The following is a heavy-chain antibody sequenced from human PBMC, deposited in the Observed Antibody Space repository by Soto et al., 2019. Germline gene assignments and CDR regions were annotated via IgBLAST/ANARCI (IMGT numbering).Heavy chain of an antibody. V-gene: IGHV4-39*01. CDR1: GGSISSSSYY. J-gene: IGHJ5*02. CDR3: ARSPITMVPGDPWFDP. CDR2: IYYSGST. D-gene: IGHD3-10*01. Sequence: SETLSLTCTVSGGSISSSSYYWGWIRQPPGKVLEWIGSIYYSGSTYYNPSLKSRVTISVDTSRNQFSLKLSSVTAADTAVYYCARSPITMVPGDPWFDPWGQGTLVTVSS.